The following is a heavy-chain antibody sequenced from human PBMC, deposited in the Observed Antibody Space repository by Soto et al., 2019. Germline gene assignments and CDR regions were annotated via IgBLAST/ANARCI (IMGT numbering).Heavy chain of an antibody. Sequence: PGGSLRLSCAASGFTFSSYGMHWVRQAPGKGLEWVAVISYDGSNKYYADSVKGRFTISRDNSKNTLYLQMNSLRAEDTAVYYCAKGPGRDVGYCSGGSCHPGFVDYWGQGT. CDR1: GFTFSSYG. V-gene: IGHV3-30*18. CDR3: AKGPGRDVGYCSGGSCHPGFVDY. D-gene: IGHD2-15*01. CDR2: ISYDGSNK. J-gene: IGHJ4*02.